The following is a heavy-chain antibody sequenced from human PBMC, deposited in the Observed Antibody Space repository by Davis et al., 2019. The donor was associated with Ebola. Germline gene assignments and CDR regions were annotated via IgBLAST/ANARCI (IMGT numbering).Heavy chain of an antibody. J-gene: IGHJ4*02. D-gene: IGHD3-22*01. CDR2: ISSSGSTI. CDR1: GFTFSSYE. Sequence: GESLKISCAASGFTFSSYEMNWVRQAPGKGLEWVSYISSSGSTIYYADSVKGRFTISRDNAKNSLYLQMNSLRAEDTAVYYCARGGYYYDSSGYLGFDYWGQGTLVTVSS. CDR3: ARGGYYYDSSGYLGFDY. V-gene: IGHV3-48*03.